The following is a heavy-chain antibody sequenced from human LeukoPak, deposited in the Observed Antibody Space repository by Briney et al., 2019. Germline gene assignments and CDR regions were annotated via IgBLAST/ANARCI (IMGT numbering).Heavy chain of an antibody. CDR2: ISYTEDT. CDR1: GDSLNSHY. Sequence: SETLSLTCTVSGDSLNSHYWSWIRQPPGRGPEWIAYISYTEDTNYDSSLRNRVTISIDTFRSHFSLRLSSVTAADTAVYYCASLFNSGGPIDYWGQGTLVTVSS. D-gene: IGHD6-19*01. J-gene: IGHJ4*02. V-gene: IGHV4-59*08. CDR3: ASLFNSGGPIDY.